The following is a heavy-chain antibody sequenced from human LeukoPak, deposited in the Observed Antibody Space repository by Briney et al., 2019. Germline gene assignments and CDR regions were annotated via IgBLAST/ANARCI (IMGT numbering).Heavy chain of an antibody. CDR1: GFTFSDYY. V-gene: IGHV3-11*01. D-gene: IGHD3-10*01. Sequence: GGSLRLSCAASGFTFSDYYMSWIRQAPGKGLEWVPYISSSGSTIYYADSVKGRFTISRDNAKNSLYLQMNSLRAEDTAVYYCARGYYGSGSYFDYYYGMDVWGQGTTVTVSS. J-gene: IGHJ6*02. CDR2: ISSSGSTI. CDR3: ARGYYGSGSYFDYYYGMDV.